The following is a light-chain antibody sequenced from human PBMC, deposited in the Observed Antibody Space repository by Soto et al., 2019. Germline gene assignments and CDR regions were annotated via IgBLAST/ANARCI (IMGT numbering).Light chain of an antibody. Sequence: QSVLAQPRSVSGSPGQSVTISCSGTSSYVGGFNYVSWYQQHPGKVPKMIIYDVNKRPSGVPDRFSGSKSGNTASLTISWLQAEDEADYYCCSYAHTSRVFGGGTKVTVL. V-gene: IGLV2-11*01. J-gene: IGLJ3*02. CDR3: CSYAHTSRV. CDR1: SSYVGGFNY. CDR2: DVN.